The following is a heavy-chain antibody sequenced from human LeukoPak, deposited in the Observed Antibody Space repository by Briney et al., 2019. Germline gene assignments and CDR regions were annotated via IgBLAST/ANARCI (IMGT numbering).Heavy chain of an antibody. CDR2: MNPNSGNT. Sequence: ASVKVSCKASGYTFTSYDINWMRQATGQGLEWMGWMNPNSGNTGYAQKFQGRVTMTRNTSISTAYMELSSLRSEDTAVYYCARENWYCSGGSCYYEGYYYYYMDVWGKGTTVTISS. CDR1: GYTFTSYD. CDR3: ARENWYCSGGSCYYEGYYYYYMDV. D-gene: IGHD2-15*01. V-gene: IGHV1-8*01. J-gene: IGHJ6*03.